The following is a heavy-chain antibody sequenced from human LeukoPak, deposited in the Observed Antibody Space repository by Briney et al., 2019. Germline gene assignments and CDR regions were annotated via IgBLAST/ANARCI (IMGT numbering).Heavy chain of an antibody. CDR1: GFSFRAYW. Sequence: GGSLRLSCSAAGFSFRAYWMHWVRQDPGQGLVWVSRINSDGSSTTYADSVKGRFTISRDNAKNTLYLQMNSLRAEDTAVYYSVRSAAEPDCWGQGTLVTVSS. D-gene: IGHD1-14*01. V-gene: IGHV3-74*01. CDR2: INSDGSST. J-gene: IGHJ4*02. CDR3: VRSAAEPDC.